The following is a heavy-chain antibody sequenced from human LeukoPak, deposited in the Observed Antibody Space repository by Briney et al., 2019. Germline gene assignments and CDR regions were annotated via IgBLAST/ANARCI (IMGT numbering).Heavy chain of an antibody. CDR2: ISYDGSNK. Sequence: GESLRLSCAASGFTFSSYGMHWVRQAPGKGLEWKAVISYDGSNKYYADYVKGRFTISRDNSKNTLYLQMNSLRAEDTAVYYCAKDLRYYDSSGYLDYWGQGTLVTVSS. CDR3: AKDLRYYDSSGYLDY. D-gene: IGHD3-22*01. V-gene: IGHV3-30*18. CDR1: GFTFSSYG. J-gene: IGHJ4*02.